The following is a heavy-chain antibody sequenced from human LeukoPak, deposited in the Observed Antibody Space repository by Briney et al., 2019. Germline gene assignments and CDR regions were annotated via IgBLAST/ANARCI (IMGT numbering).Heavy chain of an antibody. J-gene: IGHJ3*01. D-gene: IGHD5-18*01. V-gene: IGHV3-30-3*01. CDR3: ARDFSGYNYGAGDALDL. CDR2: ISFDGDNK. Sequence: GRSLRLSCAASAFTFSNYAMFWVRQAPGTGLEWVALISFDGDNKYYADSVEGRLTISRDNPRNTLYLQMNSLRPEDTAMYYCARDFSGYNYGAGDALDLWGQGTVVTVSS. CDR1: AFTFSNYA.